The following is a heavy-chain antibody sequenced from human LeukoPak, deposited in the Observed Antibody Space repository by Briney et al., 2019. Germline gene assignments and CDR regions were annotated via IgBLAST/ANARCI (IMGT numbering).Heavy chain of an antibody. CDR3: PRGSSLAAAGRGYSFDY. CDR1: GGSFSGDY. Sequence: SETLSLTCGVYGGSFSGDYWSWIRQPPRNGLELVGEMHHSGSSNYNPTLKSRLTISVDTSKNQFSLKLPSVTAADTAVYYCPRGSSLAAAGRGYSFDYWGQGTQVTVSS. V-gene: IGHV4-34*01. J-gene: IGHJ4*02. D-gene: IGHD6-13*01. CDR2: MHHSGSS.